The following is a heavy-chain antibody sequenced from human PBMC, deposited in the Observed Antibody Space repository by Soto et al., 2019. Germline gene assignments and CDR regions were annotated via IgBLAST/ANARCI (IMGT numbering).Heavy chain of an antibody. CDR2: IYYSGTT. Sequence: EQLQEGRALVKHSSQPSLINCGVAGSTINADDYYWSWLRQHAGQGLEWIGYIYYSGTTYYNPSLKSRVTISMDTSKNQFSLEMSSVTAADTAVYYCARVRGHAFDIRGQGTMVTVSS. J-gene: IGHJ3*02. CDR3: ARVRGHAFDI. V-gene: IGHV4-31*11. D-gene: IGHD3-10*01. CDR1: GSTINADDYY.